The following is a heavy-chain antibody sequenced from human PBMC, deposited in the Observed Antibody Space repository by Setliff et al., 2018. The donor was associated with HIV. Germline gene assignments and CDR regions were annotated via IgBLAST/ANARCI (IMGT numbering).Heavy chain of an antibody. CDR1: GASISNSNSY. V-gene: IGHV4-39*02. Sequence: KPSETLSLTCTVYGASISNSNSYWGWIRQAPGKRLEWLGSIYDSGSTSYNPSLSSRLTISVDTSKNQVSLRLSSATAADTGVYHCARDQSIFAESAIMAARPRYYYGMDVWGHGTTVTVSS. D-gene: IGHD6-6*01. CDR2: IYDSGST. CDR3: ARDQSIFAESAIMAARPRYYYGMDV. J-gene: IGHJ6*02.